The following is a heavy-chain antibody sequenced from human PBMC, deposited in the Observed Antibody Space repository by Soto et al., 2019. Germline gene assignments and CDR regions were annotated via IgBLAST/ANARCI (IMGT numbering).Heavy chain of an antibody. CDR2: INHSGST. D-gene: IGHD6-13*01. CDR3: VRVSIPRRIAAAGPLDY. CDR1: GGSFSGYY. Sequence: QVQLQQWGAGLLKPSETLSLTCAVYGGSFSGYYWSWIRQPPGKGLEWIGEINHSGSTNYNPSLKSRVTISVDTSKNQFSLKLSSVTAADTAVYYCVRVSIPRRIAAAGPLDYWGQGTLVTVSS. V-gene: IGHV4-34*01. J-gene: IGHJ4*02.